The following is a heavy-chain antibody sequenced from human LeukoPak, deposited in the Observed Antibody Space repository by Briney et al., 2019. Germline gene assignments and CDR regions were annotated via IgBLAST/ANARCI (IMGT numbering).Heavy chain of an antibody. CDR1: GGTFSSYA. CDR3: AVGGVVVVAATLDY. V-gene: IGHV1-69*04. J-gene: IGHJ4*02. D-gene: IGHD2-15*01. Sequence: SVKVSCKASGGTFSSYAISWVRQAPGQGLEWMGRIIPILGIANYAQKFQVRVTITADKSTSTAYMELSSLRSEDTAVYYCAVGGVVVVAATLDYWGQGTLVTVSS. CDR2: IIPILGIA.